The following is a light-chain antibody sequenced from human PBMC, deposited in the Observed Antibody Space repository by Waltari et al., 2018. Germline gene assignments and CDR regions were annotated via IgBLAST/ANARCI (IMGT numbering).Light chain of an antibody. Sequence: DIQMTQSPSSVSASVGDRVTLTCRASQAISSRLAWYQQKPGKAPKLLIFDASSLHTGVPSRFSGSGSGTDFTLTIRSLQPEDFATYYCQQVNSFPRTFGQGTKVEVK. V-gene: IGKV1-12*01. CDR1: QAISSR. CDR2: DAS. CDR3: QQVNSFPRT. J-gene: IGKJ1*01.